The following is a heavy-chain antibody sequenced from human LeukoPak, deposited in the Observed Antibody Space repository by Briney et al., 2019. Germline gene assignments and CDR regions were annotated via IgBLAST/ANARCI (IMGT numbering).Heavy chain of an antibody. V-gene: IGHV3-48*04. CDR2: ISSSSTTI. Sequence: SGGSLRLSCAASGFTFSSYSMNWVRQAPGKGLEWVSYISSSSTTIYYADSVKGRFTISRDNAKNSLYLQMNSLRAEDTAVYYCARDQACDYWGQGALVTVSS. CDR1: GFTFSSYS. J-gene: IGHJ4*02. CDR3: ARDQACDY.